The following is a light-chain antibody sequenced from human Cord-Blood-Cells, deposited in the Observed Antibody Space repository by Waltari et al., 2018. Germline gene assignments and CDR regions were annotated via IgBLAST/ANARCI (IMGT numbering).Light chain of an antibody. Sequence: AIRMTQSPSSFSASTVDRVTITCRASQGISSYLAWYQKKPGKAPKLLIYAASTLQSGVPSRFSGSGSGTDFTLTISCLQSEDFATYYCQQYYSYPRTFGQGTKLEIK. CDR2: AAS. V-gene: IGKV1-8*01. CDR1: QGISSY. CDR3: QQYYSYPRT. J-gene: IGKJ2*01.